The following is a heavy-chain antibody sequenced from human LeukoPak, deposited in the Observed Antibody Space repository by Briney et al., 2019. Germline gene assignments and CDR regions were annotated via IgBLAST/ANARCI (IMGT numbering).Heavy chain of an antibody. V-gene: IGHV1-2*02. CDR1: GYTFTGYY. Sequence: ASVKVSCKASGYTFTGYYMHWVRQAPGQGLEWMGWINPNSGGTNYAQKFQGRVTMTRDTSISTAYMELSRLRSDDTAVYYCARDKGYCSSTSCLVPDYWGQGTLVTVSS. J-gene: IGHJ4*02. CDR3: ARDKGYCSSTSCLVPDY. D-gene: IGHD2-2*01. CDR2: INPNSGGT.